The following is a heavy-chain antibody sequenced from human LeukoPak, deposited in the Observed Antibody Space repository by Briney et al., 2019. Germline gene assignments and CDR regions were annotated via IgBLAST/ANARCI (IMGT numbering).Heavy chain of an antibody. D-gene: IGHD2/OR15-2a*01. V-gene: IGHV4-39*01. Sequence: SETLSLTCTVSGGSISSSSYYWGWIRQPPGKGLEWIGSIYYSGSTYYNPSPKSRVTISVDTSKNQFSLKLSSVTAADTAVYYCARLLYFDYYYYMDVWGKGTTVTVSS. CDR1: GGSISSSSYY. CDR2: IYYSGST. CDR3: ARLLYFDYYYYMDV. J-gene: IGHJ6*03.